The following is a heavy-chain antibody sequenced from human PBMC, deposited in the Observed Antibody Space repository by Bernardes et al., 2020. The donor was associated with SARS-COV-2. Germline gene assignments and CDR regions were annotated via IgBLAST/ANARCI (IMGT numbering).Heavy chain of an antibody. D-gene: IGHD3-10*01. CDR2: IYSGGST. CDR1: GFTVSSNY. J-gene: IGHJ5*02. Sequence: GGSLRLSCAASGFTVSSNYMSWVRQAPGKGLEWVSVIYSGGSTYYADSVKGRFTISRHNSKNTLYLQMNSLRAEDTAVYYCARDGGFGDLWFDPWGQGTLVTVSS. V-gene: IGHV3-53*04. CDR3: ARDGGFGDLWFDP.